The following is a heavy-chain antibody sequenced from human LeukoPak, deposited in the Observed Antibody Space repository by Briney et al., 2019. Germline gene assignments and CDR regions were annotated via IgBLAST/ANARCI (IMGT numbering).Heavy chain of an antibody. CDR1: GYSISSGYY. Sequence: PSETLSLTCTVSGYSISSGYYWGWIRQPPGKGLEWIGSIYYSGSTYYNPSLKSRVTISVDTSKNQFSLKLSSVTAADTAVYYCARISGYSSGWYDSAPYYFDYWGQGTLVTVSS. V-gene: IGHV4-38-2*02. J-gene: IGHJ4*02. D-gene: IGHD6-19*01. CDR3: ARISGYSSGWYDSAPYYFDY. CDR2: IYYSGST.